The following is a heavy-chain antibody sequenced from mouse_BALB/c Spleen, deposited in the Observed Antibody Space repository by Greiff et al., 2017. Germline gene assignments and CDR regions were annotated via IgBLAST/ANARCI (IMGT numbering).Heavy chain of an antibody. J-gene: IGHJ4*01. Sequence: VQLQQSGAELARPGASVKLSCKASGYTFTSYWMQWVKQRPGQGLEWIGAIYPGDGDTRYTQKFKGKATLTADKSSSTAYMQLSSLASEDSAVYYCARSGGYGLGAMDYWGQGTSVTVSS. V-gene: IGHV1-87*01. CDR2: IYPGDGDT. CDR1: GYTFTSYW. D-gene: IGHD1-2*01. CDR3: ARSGGYGLGAMDY.